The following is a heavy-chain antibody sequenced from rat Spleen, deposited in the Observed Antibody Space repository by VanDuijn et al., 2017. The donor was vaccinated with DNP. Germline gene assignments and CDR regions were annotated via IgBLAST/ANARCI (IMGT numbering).Heavy chain of an antibody. D-gene: IGHD1-2*01. Sequence: EVQLVESGGDLVQPGRSLKLSCVASGFTFSSYWMYWIRQAPGKGLEWVASINPDGGSTYYPDSVKGRFTISRDNAENTVYLQMSSLRSEDTATYYCASWAPIAPLSTSNYWGQGVMVTVSS. CDR1: GFTFSSYW. CDR2: INPDGGST. V-gene: IGHV5-58*01. J-gene: IGHJ2*01. CDR3: ASWAPIAPLSTSNY.